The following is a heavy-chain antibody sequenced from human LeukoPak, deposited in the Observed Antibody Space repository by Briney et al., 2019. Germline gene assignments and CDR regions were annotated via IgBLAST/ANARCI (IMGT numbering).Heavy chain of an antibody. V-gene: IGHV3-23*01. CDR3: AKSEAFNPYRSGSIVGHFEY. CDR1: GFTLSSYE. Sequence: GGSLRLSSTVSGFTLSSYEMSWIRQAPGRGLEWVSSIDYSGGSSYYADSVKGRVTISRDNSKNTLDLQMNSLRAEDTAVYYCAKSEAFNPYRSGSIVGHFEYWGQGTLVTASS. D-gene: IGHD3-10*01. CDR2: IDYSGGSS. J-gene: IGHJ4*02.